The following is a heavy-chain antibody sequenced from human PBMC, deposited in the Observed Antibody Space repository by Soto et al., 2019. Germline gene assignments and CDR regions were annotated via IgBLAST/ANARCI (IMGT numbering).Heavy chain of an antibody. CDR1: GGTFSSYV. CDR2: IIPIFDTP. V-gene: IGHV1-69*01. CDR3: ATNSYSGSYPYYHDMDV. Sequence: QVQLVQSGAEVKKPGSSVNVSCKASGGTFSSYVFSWVRQAPGQGLEWMGGIIPIFDTPNYAQKIQGRVTITADDSTSTAYMELSSLRSEDTAVYYCATNSYSGSYPYYHDMDVWGQGTTVTVSS. D-gene: IGHD1-26*01. J-gene: IGHJ6*02.